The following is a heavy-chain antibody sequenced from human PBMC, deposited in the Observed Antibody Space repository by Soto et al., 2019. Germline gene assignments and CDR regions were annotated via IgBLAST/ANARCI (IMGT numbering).Heavy chain of an antibody. D-gene: IGHD4-4*01. CDR3: ARDNDRLQLGGNYYYILDV. J-gene: IGHJ6*02. Sequence: QVQLVQSGAEMKEPGSSVKVSCKTSGGTFSSSAISWLRQAPGQGLEWMGGIIPLFRTPDYAQKFQGRVTIAADESTSTPYMELSCLRSEDTAVYYCARDNDRLQLGGNYYYILDVWGQGTTITVSS. CDR1: GGTFSSSA. CDR2: IIPLFRTP. V-gene: IGHV1-69*12.